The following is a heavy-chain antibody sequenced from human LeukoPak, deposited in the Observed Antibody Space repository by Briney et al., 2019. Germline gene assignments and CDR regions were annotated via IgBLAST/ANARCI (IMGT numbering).Heavy chain of an antibody. Sequence: PSQTLSLTCTVSGGSISSGGYYWSWIRQHPGKGLEWIGYIYYSGSTNYNPSLKSRVTISVDTSKNQFSLKLSSVTAADTAVYYCARAGGPYSSSWYDYWGQGTPVTVSS. D-gene: IGHD6-13*01. V-gene: IGHV4-31*03. J-gene: IGHJ4*02. CDR3: ARAGGPYSSSWYDY. CDR1: GGSISSGGYY. CDR2: IYYSGST.